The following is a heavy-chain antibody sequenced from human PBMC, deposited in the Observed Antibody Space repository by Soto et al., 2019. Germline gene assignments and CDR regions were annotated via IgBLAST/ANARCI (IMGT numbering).Heavy chain of an antibody. J-gene: IGHJ6*02. V-gene: IGHV4-4*07. CDR1: GGSMRIYY. CDR3: AGIGEDVYYGMDV. Sequence: PSETLSLTCSVSGGSMRIYYWNWLRQPAGKGLEWIGRIYSRGDTNYNPSVKSRVTMSVDTSKNEFSLRLNSVTAADTAVYYCAGIGEDVYYGMDVWGQGTKVTVSS. D-gene: IGHD3-16*01. CDR2: IYSRGDT.